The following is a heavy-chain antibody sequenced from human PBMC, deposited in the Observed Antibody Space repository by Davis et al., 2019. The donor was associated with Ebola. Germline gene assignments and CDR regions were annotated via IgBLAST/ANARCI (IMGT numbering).Heavy chain of an antibody. V-gene: IGHV3-74*01. CDR3: TKGGWLDD. D-gene: IGHD6-19*01. J-gene: IGHJ4*01. CDR1: RFTFSDSW. CDR2: INSDGSTT. Sequence: HTGGSLRLSCAASRFTFSDSWMHWVRHVPGKGLVWVARINSDGSTTHYADSVRGRFTISRDNSKNTLFLQMSSLRVEDTAIYFCTKGGWLDDWGQGTLVTVSS.